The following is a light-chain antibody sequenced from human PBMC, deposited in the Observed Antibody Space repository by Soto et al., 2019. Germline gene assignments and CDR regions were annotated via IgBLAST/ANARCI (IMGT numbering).Light chain of an antibody. CDR2: VTS. CDR1: QSISSY. CDR3: QQGYNTPLT. V-gene: IGKV1-39*01. J-gene: IGKJ4*01. Sequence: DIQMTQSPSSLSASVGDRVTITCRASQSISSYLNWYQQKPGKAPKLLISVTSTLQSGVPSRFSGSASGTAFTLIISSLQPEDFATYYCQQGYNTPLTFGGGTKVEVK.